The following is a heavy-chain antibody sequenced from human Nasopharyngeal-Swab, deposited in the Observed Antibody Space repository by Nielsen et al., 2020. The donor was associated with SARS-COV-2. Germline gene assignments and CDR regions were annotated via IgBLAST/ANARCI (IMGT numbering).Heavy chain of an antibody. CDR3: ARICPRPSCPDAFDI. J-gene: IGHJ3*02. CDR2: ISSSSYI. V-gene: IGHV3-21*01. D-gene: IGHD2-15*01. Sequence: GESLKISCAASGFTFSSYSMNWVRQAPGKGLEWVSSISSSSYIYYADSVKGRFTISRDNAKNSLYLQINSLRAEDTAVYYCARICPRPSCPDAFDIWGQGTMVTVSS. CDR1: GFTFSSYS.